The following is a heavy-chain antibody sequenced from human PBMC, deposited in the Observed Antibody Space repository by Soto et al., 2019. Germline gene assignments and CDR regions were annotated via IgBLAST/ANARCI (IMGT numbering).Heavy chain of an antibody. CDR2: ISAYNGNT. CDR3: ARSSLGYCSSTSCPGAFDI. Sequence: ASVKVSWKASGYTNTSYGRSWARQANEQGLEWMGWISAYNGNTNYAQKLQGRVTMTTDTSTSTAYMELRSLRSDDTAVYYCARSSLGYCSSTSCPGAFDILGQGTMVIVSS. J-gene: IGHJ3*02. V-gene: IGHV1-18*01. D-gene: IGHD2-2*01. CDR1: GYTNTSYG.